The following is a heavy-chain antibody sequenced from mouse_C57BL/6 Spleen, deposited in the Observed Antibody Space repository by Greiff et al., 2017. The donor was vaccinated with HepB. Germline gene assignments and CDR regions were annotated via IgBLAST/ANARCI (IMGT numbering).Heavy chain of an antibody. CDR1: GYTFTSYW. D-gene: IGHD3-2*02. CDR2: IYPGSGST. CDR3: AREGQLRLLSWFAY. V-gene: IGHV1-55*01. Sequence: QVQLQQSGAELVKPGASVKMSCKASGYTFTSYWITWVKQRPGQGLEWIGDIYPGSGSTNYNEKFKSKATLTVDTSSSSAYMQLSSLTSEDSAVYYCAREGQLRLLSWFAYWGQGTLVTVSA. J-gene: IGHJ3*01.